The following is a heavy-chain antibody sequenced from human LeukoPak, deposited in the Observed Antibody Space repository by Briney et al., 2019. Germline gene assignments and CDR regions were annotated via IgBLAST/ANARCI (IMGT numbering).Heavy chain of an antibody. V-gene: IGHV3-21*01. D-gene: IGHD1-26*01. CDR2: ISSSSSYI. Sequence: GGSLRLSCAASGFTFSSYSMNWVRQAPGKGLEWVSSISSSSSYIYYADSVKGRFTISRDNAENSLYLQMNSLRAEDTAVYYCARGQWKLSHYYYYYMDVWGKGTTVTVSS. CDR3: ARGQWKLSHYYYYYMDV. J-gene: IGHJ6*03. CDR1: GFTFSSYS.